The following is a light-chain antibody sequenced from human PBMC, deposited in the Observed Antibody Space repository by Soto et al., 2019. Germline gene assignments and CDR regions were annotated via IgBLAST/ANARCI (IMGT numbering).Light chain of an antibody. Sequence: AIQMTQSPSSLSASVGDRVIITCRASQGIRNDLGWYQQIPGKAPKLLIFAASSLQSGVPSRFSGSGSGTDFTLTISSLQTEDFATYYCIQDYNYPRTFGQGTKVEIK. CDR2: AAS. CDR3: IQDYNYPRT. V-gene: IGKV1-6*01. CDR1: QGIRND. J-gene: IGKJ1*01.